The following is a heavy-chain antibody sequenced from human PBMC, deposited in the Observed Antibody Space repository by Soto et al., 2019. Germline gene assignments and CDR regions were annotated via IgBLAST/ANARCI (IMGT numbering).Heavy chain of an antibody. Sequence: EVQLLESGGGLVQPGGSLRLSCAASGFTFSSYAMSWVRQAPGKGLEWVSAISGSGGSTYYADSVKGRFTISRDNSKNTLYLQMNSLRAEDTAVYYCANFGSSTSCYMPPCRNWFDPWGQGTLVTVSS. J-gene: IGHJ5*02. CDR1: GFTFSSYA. V-gene: IGHV3-23*01. D-gene: IGHD2-2*02. CDR3: ANFGSSTSCYMPPCRNWFDP. CDR2: ISGSGGST.